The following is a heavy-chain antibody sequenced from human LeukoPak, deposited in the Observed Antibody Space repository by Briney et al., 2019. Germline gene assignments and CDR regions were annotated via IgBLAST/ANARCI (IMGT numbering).Heavy chain of an antibody. CDR3: AREGRSSTPGY. Sequence: SETLTLTCAVSGGSTSGYYWSWIRQPAGKGLEWTGRISGSGSTDYDPSLKSRVTMSVDTSKNQFSLKLNSVTAADTAVYYCAREGRSSTPGYWGQGTLVTVSS. CDR2: ISGSGST. D-gene: IGHD2-15*01. CDR1: GGSTSGYY. V-gene: IGHV4-4*07. J-gene: IGHJ4*02.